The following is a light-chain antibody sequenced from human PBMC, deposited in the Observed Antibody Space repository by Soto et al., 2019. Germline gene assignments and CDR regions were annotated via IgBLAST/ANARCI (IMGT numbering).Light chain of an antibody. V-gene: IGKV3D-15*01. CDR3: QQYDNWPWT. J-gene: IGKJ1*01. Sequence: EVAMTQSPVTLSVSALESATISCRPTQSVRNNYLAWYQQKPGQAPKLLIYDASSRATGIPDRFSGSGSGTDFTLTISSLQPEDFAVYYCQQYDNWPWTFGQGTKVDIK. CDR1: QSVRNN. CDR2: DAS.